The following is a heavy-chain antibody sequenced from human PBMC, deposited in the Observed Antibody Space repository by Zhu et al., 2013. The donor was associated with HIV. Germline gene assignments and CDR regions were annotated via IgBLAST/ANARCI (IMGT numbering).Heavy chain of an antibody. Sequence: QVQLQESGPGLVKPSETLSLTCTVSGDSIRSYYWSWIRQPPGKGLEWIGYVSDSGSTNYNPSLKSRVTISVDTSKNVFSLKLTSMTAADTAVYTFXARGFGFSSWYRFDPWGQGTLVTVSS. J-gene: IGHJ5*02. CDR3: XARGFGFSSWYRFDP. CDR2: VSDSGST. V-gene: IGHV4-59*13. CDR1: GDSIRSYY. D-gene: IGHD6-13*01.